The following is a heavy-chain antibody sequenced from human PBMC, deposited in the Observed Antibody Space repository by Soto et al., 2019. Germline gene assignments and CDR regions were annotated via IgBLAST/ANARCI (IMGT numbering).Heavy chain of an antibody. D-gene: IGHD5-12*01. CDR1: GFTFSSYS. J-gene: IGHJ5*02. Sequence: GGPLRLSCAASGFTFSSYSMNWVRQAPGQGLEWVSSLSSSSSYIYYAASVKGRFTISRDNAKNSLYLQMNSLRAEDTAVYYCARDLFEDATVEYGGFPFDPWGQGTLVTVSS. V-gene: IGHV3-21*01. CDR3: ARDLFEDATVEYGGFPFDP. CDR2: LSSSSSYI.